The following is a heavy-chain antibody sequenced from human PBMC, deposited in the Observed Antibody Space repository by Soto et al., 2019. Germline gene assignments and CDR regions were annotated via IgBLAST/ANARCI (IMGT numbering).Heavy chain of an antibody. CDR2: IIPIFGTA. V-gene: IGHV1-69*06. D-gene: IGHD1-1*01. CDR3: ARASPVHWFDP. CDR1: GGTFSSYA. J-gene: IGHJ5*02. Sequence: GASVKVSFKASGGTFSSYAISWVRQAPGQGLEWMGGIIPIFGTANYAQKFQGRVTITADKSTSTAYMELSSVTAADTAVYYCARASPVHWFDPWGQGTLVTVSS.